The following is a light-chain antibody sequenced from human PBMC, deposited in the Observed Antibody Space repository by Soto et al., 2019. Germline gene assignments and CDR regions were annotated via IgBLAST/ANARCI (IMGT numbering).Light chain of an antibody. CDR3: SSYTTSSTRV. CDR1: SSDVGAYDF. Sequence: QSVLTQPASVSGSPGQSIAISCTGTSSDVGAYDFVSWYQQHPDKAPKLMIYEVSHRPSGVSYRFSGSKSVNTATLTISGLRAEDEADYYCSSYTTSSTRVFGTGTKVTAL. V-gene: IGLV2-14*03. CDR2: EVS. J-gene: IGLJ1*01.